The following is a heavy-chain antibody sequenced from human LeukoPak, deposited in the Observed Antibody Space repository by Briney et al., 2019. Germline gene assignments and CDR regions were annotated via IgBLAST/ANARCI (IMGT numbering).Heavy chain of an antibody. CDR2: IYTSGST. CDR3: ARVADAGSGSYSSAGWFDP. CDR1: GGSISSYY. V-gene: IGHV4-4*09. Sequence: SETLSLTCTVSGGSISSYYWSWIRQPPGKGLEWIGYIYTSGSTNYNPSLKSRVTISVDTSKNQFSLKLSSVTAADTAVYYCARVADAGSGSYSSAGWFDPWGQGTLVTVSS. D-gene: IGHD3-10*01. J-gene: IGHJ5*02.